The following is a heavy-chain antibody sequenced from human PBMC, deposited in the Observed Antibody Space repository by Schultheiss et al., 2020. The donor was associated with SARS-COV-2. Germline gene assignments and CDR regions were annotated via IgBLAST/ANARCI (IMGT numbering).Heavy chain of an antibody. CDR3: ATCPKWGSWDNYFDY. J-gene: IGHJ4*02. D-gene: IGHD1-26*01. Sequence: GGSLRLSCAASGFTFSSYAMSWVRQAPGKGLEWVSAISGSGGSTYYADSVKGRFTISRDNSKNTLYLQMNSLRAEDTAVYYCATCPKWGSWDNYFDYWGQGTLVTVSS. CDR2: ISGSGGST. CDR1: GFTFSSYA. V-gene: IGHV3-23*01.